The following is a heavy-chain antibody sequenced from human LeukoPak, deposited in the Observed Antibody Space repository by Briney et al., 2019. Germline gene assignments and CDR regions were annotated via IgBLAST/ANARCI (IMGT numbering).Heavy chain of an antibody. V-gene: IGHV3-23*01. CDR2: ISGSGGST. CDR3: VREWLSSGADN. J-gene: IGHJ4*02. Sequence: PGGSLRLSCAASGFTFSSYAMSWVRQAPGKGLEWVSVISGSGGSTHYADSVKGRFTISRDNSKNTVYLQMNSLRAEDTAVYYCVREWLSSGADNWGQGSLVTVSS. D-gene: IGHD1-26*01. CDR1: GFTFSSYA.